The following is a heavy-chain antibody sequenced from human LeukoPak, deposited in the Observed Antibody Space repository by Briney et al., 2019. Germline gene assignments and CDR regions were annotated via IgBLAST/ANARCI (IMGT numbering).Heavy chain of an antibody. CDR3: ATLPYCSGGSCYRGAFDI. CDR2: FDPEDGET. V-gene: IGHV1-24*01. J-gene: IGHJ3*02. Sequence: ASVKVSCKVSGYTVTELSMHWVRQAPGKGLEWMGGFDPEDGETIYAQKFQGRVTMTEDTSTDTAYMELSSLRSEDTAVYYCATLPYCSGGSCYRGAFDIWGQGTMVTVSS. D-gene: IGHD2-15*01. CDR1: GYTVTELS.